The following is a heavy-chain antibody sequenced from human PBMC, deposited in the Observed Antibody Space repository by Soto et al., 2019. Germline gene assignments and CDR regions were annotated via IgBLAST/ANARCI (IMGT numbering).Heavy chain of an antibody. V-gene: IGHV4-4*02. CDR2: IYNSGST. D-gene: IGHD3-22*01. CDR3: ARQRQDYDSSGYAYYYGMDV. CDR1: GGSISSSNW. Sequence: QVQLQESGPGLVKPSGTLSLTCAVSGGSISSSNWWSWVRQPPGKGLEWIGEIYNSGSTNYNPYLKTRVTISVDKSKKQFSLKLSSVTAADTAVYYCARQRQDYDSSGYAYYYGMDVWGQGTTVTVSS. J-gene: IGHJ6*02.